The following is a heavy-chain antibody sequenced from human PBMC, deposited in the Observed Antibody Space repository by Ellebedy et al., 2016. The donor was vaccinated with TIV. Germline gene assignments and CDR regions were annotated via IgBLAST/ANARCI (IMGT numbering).Heavy chain of an antibody. V-gene: IGHV1-46*01. Sequence: ASVKVSXXASGYTFTSYYMHWVRQAPGQGLEWMGMTNPSGGTTSAQKFQGRVTITADKSTTTAYPTTAYMELRSLTSEDTAVYYCARGSGSHYSPLDSWGQGTLVSVSS. CDR1: GYTFTSYY. CDR2: TNPSGGT. J-gene: IGHJ4*02. D-gene: IGHD1-26*01. CDR3: ARGSGSHYSPLDS.